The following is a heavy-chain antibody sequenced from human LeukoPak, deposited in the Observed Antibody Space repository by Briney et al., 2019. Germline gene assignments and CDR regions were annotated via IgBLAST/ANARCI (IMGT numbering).Heavy chain of an antibody. V-gene: IGHV4-30-2*01. CDR1: GGSISSGGYS. J-gene: IGHJ3*02. D-gene: IGHD1-14*01. CDR3: ARDSSRNAFDI. CDR2: IYHSGST. Sequence: PSETLSLTCAVSGGSISSGGYSWSWIRQPPGKGLEWIGYIYHSGSTYYNPSLKSRVTISVDESKNQFSLKLSSVTAADTAVYYCARDSSRNAFDIWGQGTMVTVSS.